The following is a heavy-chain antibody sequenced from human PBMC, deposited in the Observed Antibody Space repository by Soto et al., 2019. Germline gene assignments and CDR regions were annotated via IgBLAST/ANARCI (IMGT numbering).Heavy chain of an antibody. Sequence: GSLRLSCAASGFTFSSYGMHWVRQAQGKGLEWVAVIWYDGSNKYYADSVKGRFTISRDNSKNTLYLQMNSLRAEDKAVYYCARDYYDSSGYYTDAFDIWGQGT. J-gene: IGHJ3*02. V-gene: IGHV3-33*01. CDR2: IWYDGSNK. CDR3: ARDYYDSSGYYTDAFDI. D-gene: IGHD3-22*01. CDR1: GFTFSSYG.